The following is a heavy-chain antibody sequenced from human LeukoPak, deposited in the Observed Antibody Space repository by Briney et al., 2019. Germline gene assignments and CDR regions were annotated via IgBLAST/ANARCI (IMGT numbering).Heavy chain of an antibody. D-gene: IGHD2-15*01. J-gene: IGHJ6*02. CDR1: GYTFTSYG. Sequence: GASVKVSCKASGYTFTSYGISWVRQAPGRGLEWMGWISAYNGNTNYAQKLQGRVTMTTDTSTSTAYMELRSLRSDDTAVYYCARAGYCSGGSCFTFYYYYYYGMDVWGQGTTVTVSS. V-gene: IGHV1-18*01. CDR3: ARAGYCSGGSCFTFYYYYYYGMDV. CDR2: ISAYNGNT.